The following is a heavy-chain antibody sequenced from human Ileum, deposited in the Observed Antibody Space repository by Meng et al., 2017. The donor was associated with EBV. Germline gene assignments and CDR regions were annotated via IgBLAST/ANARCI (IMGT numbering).Heavy chain of an antibody. V-gene: IGHV2-5*02. D-gene: IGHD3-10*01. CDR2: IYWDDDK. CDR1: WFSLSTSGVG. J-gene: IGHJ5*02. CDR3: AHGTYYYGPDFTGGWFDP. Sequence: HTTLKVSGPTLVKPTQTLTLTCTFSWFSLSTSGVGVGWIRQPPGKALEWLALIYWDDDKRYSPSLKSRLTITKDTSKNQVVLTMTNMDPVDTATYYCAHGTYYYGPDFTGGWFDPWGQGTLVTVSS.